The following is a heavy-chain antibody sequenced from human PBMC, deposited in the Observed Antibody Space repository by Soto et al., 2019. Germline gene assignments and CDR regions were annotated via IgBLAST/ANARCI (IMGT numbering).Heavy chain of an antibody. V-gene: IGHV5-51*01. CDR1: EYSFTRDW. D-gene: IGHD3-16*01. J-gene: IGHJ4*02. CDR3: FRGGVTSRTFDY. CDR2: IFPDDSDT. Sequence: LGESLKISCKDSEYSFTRDWIGWVRQMPGQGLEWMGIIFPDDSDTRYSPSFQGHVTISVDKSISTAYVQWSSLKASDSAIYYCFRGGVTSRTFDYWGQGTLVTVSS.